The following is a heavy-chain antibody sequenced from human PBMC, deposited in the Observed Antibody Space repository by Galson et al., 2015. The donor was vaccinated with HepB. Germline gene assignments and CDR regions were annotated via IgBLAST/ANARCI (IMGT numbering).Heavy chain of an antibody. CDR2: ISRNSLTL. CDR3: AKDITGATNGPGLLDP. D-gene: IGHD4/OR15-4a*01. V-gene: IGHV3-9*01. J-gene: IGHJ5*02. Sequence: SLRLSCAASGFNFDDFAMHWVRLAPGKGLEWVSGISRNSLTLGYADSVKGRFTISRNNAKDSLYLQMNSLRPEDTALYYCAKDITGATNGPGLLDPWGQGTLVTVSS. CDR1: GFNFDDFA.